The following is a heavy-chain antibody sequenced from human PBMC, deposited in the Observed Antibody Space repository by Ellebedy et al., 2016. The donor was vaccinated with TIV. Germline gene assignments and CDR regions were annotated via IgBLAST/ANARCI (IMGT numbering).Heavy chain of an antibody. CDR3: TKGRGGSYSDY. V-gene: IGHV3-23*01. D-gene: IGHD1-26*01. CDR1: GFFFSSYV. J-gene: IGHJ4*02. Sequence: GGSLRLXCTTSGFFFSSYVMGWVRQAPGKGLEWVSSISGSGDATHYADSVKGRFTISRDNSKSTVYVQMNSLRVDDTAVYFCTKGRGGSYSDYWGQGTRVTVSS. CDR2: ISGSGDAT.